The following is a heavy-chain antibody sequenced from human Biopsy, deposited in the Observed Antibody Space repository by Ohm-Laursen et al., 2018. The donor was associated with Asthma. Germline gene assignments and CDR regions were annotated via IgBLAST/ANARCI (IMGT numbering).Heavy chain of an antibody. D-gene: IGHD4-17*01. CDR2: ISYDGSNK. V-gene: IGHV3-30*03. J-gene: IGHJ6*02. CDR1: GFTFSSYG. Sequence: SLRLSCTASGFTFSSYGMHWVRQAPGKGLEWVAVISYDGSNKYYADSVKGRFTISRDNSKNTLYLQMNSLRAEDTAVYYCAREGGDYLSGYYYYYGMDVWGQGTTVTISS. CDR3: AREGGDYLSGYYYYYGMDV.